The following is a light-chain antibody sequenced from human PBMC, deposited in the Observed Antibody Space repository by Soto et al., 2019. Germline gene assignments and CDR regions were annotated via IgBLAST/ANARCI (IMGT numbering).Light chain of an antibody. V-gene: IGLV2-14*01. CDR2: DVS. CDR1: SSDVGGYNY. J-gene: IGLJ1*01. CDR3: NSYTSSSTHV. Sequence: QSVLTQPASVSASPGQSITISCTGTSSDVGGYNYVSWYQQHPGKAPKLMIYDVSNWPSGVSDRFSGSKSGNTASLTISGLQAEDEADYYCNSYTSSSTHVFGTGTKLTVL.